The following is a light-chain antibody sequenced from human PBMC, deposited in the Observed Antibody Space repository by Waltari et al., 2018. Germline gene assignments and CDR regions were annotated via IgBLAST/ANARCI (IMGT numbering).Light chain of an antibody. Sequence: QSVLTQPPSVSGAPGQRVPIPCPGTGSTPGAGFDVPWYQQLPGKAPKLLIYGTSTRPPGVPDRFFGSQSGTSASLAITGLQAEDEADYYCQSYDTSLSVVFGGGTKLTVL. V-gene: IGLV1-40*01. J-gene: IGLJ2*01. CDR1: GSTPGAGFD. CDR3: QSYDTSLSVV. CDR2: GTS.